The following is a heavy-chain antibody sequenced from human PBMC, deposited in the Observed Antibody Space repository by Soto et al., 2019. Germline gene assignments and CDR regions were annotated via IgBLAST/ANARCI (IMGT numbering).Heavy chain of an antibody. CDR3: ARSYYDTTGFAVDP. CDR2: MYFGGSF. J-gene: IGHJ5*02. Sequence: QMQLQESGPGLVKPSETLSLTCTVSGASVSTGYWSWIRQPPGKALEWIGFMYFGGSFNYNPSLTSRVTISVETSKNQFSMEVTSVTAADTAVYYGARSYYDTTGFAVDPWGQGTLVIVSS. D-gene: IGHD3-22*01. CDR1: GASVSTGY. V-gene: IGHV4-59*02.